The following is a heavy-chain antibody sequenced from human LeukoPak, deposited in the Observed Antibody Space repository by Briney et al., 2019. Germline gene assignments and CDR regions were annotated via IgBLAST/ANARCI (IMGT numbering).Heavy chain of an antibody. CDR3: ARVVGEGNFDY. CDR1: GFTFSSYW. J-gene: IGHJ4*02. CDR2: ISGNGGDT. Sequence: PGGSLRLSCAASGFTFSSYWMSWVRQAPGKGLEYVSAISGNGGDTYYADSVKGRFTISRDNFKNTLYLQMGSLSAEDMGVYYCARVVGEGNFDYWGQGTLVTVSS. D-gene: IGHD1-26*01. V-gene: IGHV3-64*02.